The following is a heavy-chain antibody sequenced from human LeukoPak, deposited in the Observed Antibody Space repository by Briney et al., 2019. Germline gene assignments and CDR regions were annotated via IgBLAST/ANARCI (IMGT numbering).Heavy chain of an antibody. Sequence: GGSLRLSCAASGFTFSSYAMSWVRQAPGKGLEWVANIKQDGSEKYYVDSVKGRFTISRDNAKNSLYLQMNSLRAEDTAVYYCARFAAYYYGSGSYTYYYYYGMDVWGQGTTVTVSS. D-gene: IGHD3-10*01. J-gene: IGHJ6*02. CDR1: GFTFSSYA. CDR2: IKQDGSEK. V-gene: IGHV3-7*01. CDR3: ARFAAYYYGSGSYTYYYYYGMDV.